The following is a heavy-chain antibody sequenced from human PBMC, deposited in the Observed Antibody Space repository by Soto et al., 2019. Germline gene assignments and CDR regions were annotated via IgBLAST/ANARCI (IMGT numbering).Heavy chain of an antibody. CDR3: AKDGLTQNYYGSGSAGFDFDY. Sequence: GGSLRLSCAASGFTFSSYGMHWVRQAPGKGLEWVAVISYDGSNKYYADSVKGRFTISRDNSKNTLYLQMNSLRAEDTAVYYCAKDGLTQNYYGSGSAGFDFDYWGQGTLVTVSS. D-gene: IGHD3-10*01. CDR2: ISYDGSNK. CDR1: GFTFSSYG. V-gene: IGHV3-30*18. J-gene: IGHJ4*02.